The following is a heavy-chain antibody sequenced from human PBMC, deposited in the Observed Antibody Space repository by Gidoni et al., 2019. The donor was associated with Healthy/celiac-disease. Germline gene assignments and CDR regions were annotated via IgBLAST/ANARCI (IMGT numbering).Heavy chain of an antibody. CDR3: ASSGLTFGGVIVFDY. V-gene: IGHV4-34*01. J-gene: IGHJ4*02. D-gene: IGHD3-16*02. CDR1: GGSSSGYY. Sequence: QVQLQQCGVGLLKPSETLSLTCAVYGGSSSGYYWSWIRQPPGKGLEWIGEINHSGRTKYNPSLKSRVTISVDTSKNQCSLKLSSVTAADTAVYYCASSGLTFGGVIVFDYWGQGTLVTVSS. CDR2: INHSGRT.